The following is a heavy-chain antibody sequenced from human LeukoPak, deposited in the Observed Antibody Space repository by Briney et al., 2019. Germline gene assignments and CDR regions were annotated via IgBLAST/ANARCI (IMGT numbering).Heavy chain of an antibody. J-gene: IGHJ6*02. CDR1: GYTFTSYG. CDR2: ISAYNGNT. V-gene: IGHV1-18*01. Sequence: ASVKVSCKASGYTFTSYGISWVRRAPGQGLEWMGWISAYNGNTNYAQKLQGRVTMTTDTSTSTAYMELRSLRSDDTAVYYCARSPNYYDSSGYYLIYYYYYGMDVWGQGTTVTVSS. D-gene: IGHD3-22*01. CDR3: ARSPNYYDSSGYYLIYYYYYGMDV.